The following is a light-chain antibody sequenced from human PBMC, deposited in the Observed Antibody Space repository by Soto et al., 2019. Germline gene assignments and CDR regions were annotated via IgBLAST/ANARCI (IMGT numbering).Light chain of an antibody. Sequence: ENVLTQSPSTLSLSTGDSATLSCRASQSVSSCSLAWYQQKPGQAPRLLFFGVSNRAAGVPGRFGGSGSGTDFTLTISRLEPEDFAVYYCQQYGGSPLTFGGGTKVDIK. CDR2: GVS. J-gene: IGKJ4*01. CDR3: QQYGGSPLT. CDR1: QSVSSCS. V-gene: IGKV3-20*01.